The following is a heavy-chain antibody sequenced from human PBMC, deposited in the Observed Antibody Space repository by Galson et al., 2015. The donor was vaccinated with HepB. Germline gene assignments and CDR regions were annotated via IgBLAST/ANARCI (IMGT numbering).Heavy chain of an antibody. CDR2: IYSGGST. Sequence: SLRLSCAASGFTVSSNYMSWVRQAPGKGLEWVSVIYSGGSTYYADSVKGRFTISRDNSKNTLYLQMNSLRAEDTAVYYCARAHSSGWYPYFDYWGQGTLVTVSS. D-gene: IGHD6-19*01. J-gene: IGHJ4*02. CDR3: ARAHSSGWYPYFDY. V-gene: IGHV3-66*02. CDR1: GFTVSSNY.